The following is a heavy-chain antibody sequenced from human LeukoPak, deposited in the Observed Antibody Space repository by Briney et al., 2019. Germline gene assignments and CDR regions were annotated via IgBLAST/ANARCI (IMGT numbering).Heavy chain of an antibody. Sequence: GGSLRLSCAASGFIFNDYFMGWIRQTPGKGLEWVSYITNNGRKTYYADSVKGRFTISRDNAKNSLYLQMNSLRAEDTAVYYCARVRHYYDILTGYYPHLFDYWGQGTLVTVSS. CDR1: GFIFNDYF. CDR2: ITNNGRKT. CDR3: ARVRHYYDILTGYYPHLFDY. D-gene: IGHD3-9*01. J-gene: IGHJ4*02. V-gene: IGHV3-11*04.